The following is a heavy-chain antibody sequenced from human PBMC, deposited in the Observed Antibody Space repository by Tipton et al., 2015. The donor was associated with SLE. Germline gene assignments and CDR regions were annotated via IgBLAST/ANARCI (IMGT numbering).Heavy chain of an antibody. CDR2: IKQDGSEK. J-gene: IGHJ4*02. Sequence: SLRLSCAASRFTFSSYWMSWVRQAPGKGLEWVANIKQDGSEKYYVDSVKGRFTISRDNAKNSLYLQMNGLRAEDTAVYYCARSAERYDFWSGYSVYFDYWGQGTLVTVSS. CDR1: RFTFSSYW. V-gene: IGHV3-7*01. CDR3: ARSAERYDFWSGYSVYFDY. D-gene: IGHD3-3*01.